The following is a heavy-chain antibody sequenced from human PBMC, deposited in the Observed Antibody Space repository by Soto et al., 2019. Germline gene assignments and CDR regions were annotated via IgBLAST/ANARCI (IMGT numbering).Heavy chain of an antibody. CDR3: ARVALYCSGGSCYPDTAMVMSYFDY. Sequence: QVQLVQSGAEVKKPGSSVKVSCKASGGTFSSYAISWARQAPGQGLEWMGGIIPIFGTANYAQKFQGRVTITADESTSTAYMELSSLRSEDTAVYYCARVALYCSGGSCYPDTAMVMSYFDYWGQGTLVTVSS. V-gene: IGHV1-69*01. J-gene: IGHJ4*02. CDR2: IIPIFGTA. D-gene: IGHD2-15*01. CDR1: GGTFSSYA.